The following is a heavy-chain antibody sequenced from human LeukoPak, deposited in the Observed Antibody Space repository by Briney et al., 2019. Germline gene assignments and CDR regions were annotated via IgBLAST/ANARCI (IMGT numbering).Heavy chain of an antibody. Sequence: GSLRLSCAASGLTLSSYWMHWVRQAPAKGLVWVSRINSDGSSASNADSVKGRFTISRDNAKNTRYLQMNSLRAEHTAVYYCARLGVAYGMDVWGQGTTVTVSS. D-gene: IGHD3-10*01. J-gene: IGHJ6*02. CDR1: GLTLSSYW. V-gene: IGHV3-74*01. CDR2: INSDGSSA. CDR3: ARLGVAYGMDV.